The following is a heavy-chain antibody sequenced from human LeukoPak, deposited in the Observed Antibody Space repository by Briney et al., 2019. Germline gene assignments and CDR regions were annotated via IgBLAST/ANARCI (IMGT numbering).Heavy chain of an antibody. CDR2: IYHSGTT. J-gene: IGHJ6*03. Sequence: PSGTLSLTCAVSGGSISSGHWWSWVRRSPGKGLEWIGEIYHSGTTNYNPSLKSRVTISVDTSKNQFSLKLSSVTAADTAVYYCARAGPIFWDYYYYMDVWGKGTTVTISS. CDR1: GGSISSGHW. V-gene: IGHV4-4*02. D-gene: IGHD3-9*01. CDR3: ARAGPIFWDYYYYMDV.